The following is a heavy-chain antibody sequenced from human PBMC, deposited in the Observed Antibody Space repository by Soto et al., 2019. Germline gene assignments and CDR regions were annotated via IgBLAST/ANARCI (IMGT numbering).Heavy chain of an antibody. Sequence: SETLSLTCTVSGGSISSGGYYWSWIRQHPGKGLEWIGYIYYSGSTYYNPSLKSRVTISVDTSKNQFSLKLSSVTAADTAVYYCARALGQMRWQPAAAFDIWGQGTMVTVSS. CDR3: ARALGQMRWQPAAAFDI. V-gene: IGHV4-31*03. J-gene: IGHJ3*02. CDR1: GGSISSGGYY. CDR2: IYYSGST. D-gene: IGHD3-16*01.